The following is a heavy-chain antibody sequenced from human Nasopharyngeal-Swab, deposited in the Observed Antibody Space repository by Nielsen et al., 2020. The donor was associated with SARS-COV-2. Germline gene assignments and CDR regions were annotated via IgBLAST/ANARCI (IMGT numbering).Heavy chain of an antibody. V-gene: IGHV1-24*01. D-gene: IGHD6-19*01. CDR3: ATAPPVAGIGYWFDP. CDR2: FDPGDGET. J-gene: IGHJ5*02. Sequence: SVKVSCKVSGYTLTELSMHWVRQAPGKGLEWMGGFDPGDGETIYAQKFQGRVTMTEDTSTDTAYMELSSLRSEDTAVYYCATAPPVAGIGYWFDPWGQGTLVTVSS. CDR1: GYTLTELS.